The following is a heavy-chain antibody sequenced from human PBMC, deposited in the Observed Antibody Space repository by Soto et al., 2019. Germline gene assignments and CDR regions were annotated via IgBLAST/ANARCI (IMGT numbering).Heavy chain of an antibody. J-gene: IGHJ3*02. D-gene: IGHD1-26*01. CDR1: GFTFSSYG. V-gene: IGHV3-33*01. CDR3: ARTPPRFSGRYLEGSYGLDAFDI. Sequence: QVQLVESGGGVVQPGRSLRLSCAASGFTFSSYGMHWVRQAPGKGLEWVAVIWYDGSNKYYADSVKGRFTISRDNSKNALYLQMNSLRAEDTAVYYCARTPPRFSGRYLEGSYGLDAFDIWGQGTMVTVSS. CDR2: IWYDGSNK.